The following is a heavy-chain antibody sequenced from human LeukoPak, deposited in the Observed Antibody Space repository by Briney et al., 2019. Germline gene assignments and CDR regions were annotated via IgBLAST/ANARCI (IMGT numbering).Heavy chain of an antibody. Sequence: GGSLRLSCAASGFTFSSYSMNWVRQAPGKGLEWVSSISTGSSYIYYADSVKGRFTISRDNAKNSLYLQMNSLRAEDTAVYYCARDLLEIAADIYFDYWGQGTLVTVSS. J-gene: IGHJ4*02. V-gene: IGHV3-21*01. CDR1: GFTFSSYS. CDR3: ARDLLEIAADIYFDY. CDR2: ISTGSSYI. D-gene: IGHD6-13*01.